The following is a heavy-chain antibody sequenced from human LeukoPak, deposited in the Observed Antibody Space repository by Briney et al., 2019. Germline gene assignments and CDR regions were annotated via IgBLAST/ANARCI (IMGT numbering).Heavy chain of an antibody. J-gene: IGHJ4*02. Sequence: SDTLPLTRTDSLGCISNYYWNWIRQPPGKGLEWIGHIHYSGSTNYNPPLQSQVTMSLATSKNQFSLILSSVTAADTAVYYCARRMRHSRGHDYWGQGTLVTVSS. CDR1: LGCISNYY. V-gene: IGHV4-59*07. CDR3: ARRMRHSRGHDY. D-gene: IGHD3-22*01. CDR2: IHYSGST.